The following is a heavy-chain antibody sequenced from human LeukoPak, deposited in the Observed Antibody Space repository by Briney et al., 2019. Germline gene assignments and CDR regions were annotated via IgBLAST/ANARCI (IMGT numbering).Heavy chain of an antibody. CDR1: GGSIGLYH. D-gene: IGHD3-10*01. Sequence: SETLSLTCTVSGGSIGLYHWTWIRQPPGKGLEWIGYVYYNGSTKYNLSLKSRVTISIDTSKNQFSLKLRSLTAADSAVYYCARDRAAGSDWLDPWAREPWSPSPQ. V-gene: IGHV4-59*01. CDR3: ARDRAAGSDWLDP. J-gene: IGHJ5*02. CDR2: VYYNGST.